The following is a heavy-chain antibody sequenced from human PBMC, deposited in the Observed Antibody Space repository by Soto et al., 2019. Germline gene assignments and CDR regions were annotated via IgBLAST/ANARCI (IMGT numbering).Heavy chain of an antibody. CDR3: ARQGTAKLFGWDV. V-gene: IGHV5-10-1*03. D-gene: IGHD3-10*01. CDR2: IDPGDSES. CDR1: GYSFGSYW. Sequence: EVKLVQSGAEVKKPGEPLRISCQASGYSFGSYWIRWERQMPGKGLEWMGMIDPGDSESIYSPSSQGHVTFSVDASISTAYLHWRSLKASDTATYYCARQGTAKLFGWDVWGQGTTVIVSS. J-gene: IGHJ6*02.